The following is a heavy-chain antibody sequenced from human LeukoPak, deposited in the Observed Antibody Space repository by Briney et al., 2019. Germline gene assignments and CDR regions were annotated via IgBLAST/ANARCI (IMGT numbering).Heavy chain of an antibody. J-gene: IGHJ4*02. V-gene: IGHV3-21*01. D-gene: IGHD3-9*01. CDR3: AREATVLTDY. CDR2: ISSSSSYI. CDR1: GFTFSSYS. Sequence: GGSLRLSCAASGFTFSSYSMSWVRQAPGEGLEWVSSISSSSSYIYYADSVKGRFTISSNNAKNSLYLQMNSLRVEDTAVYYCAREATVLTDYWGQGTLVTVSS.